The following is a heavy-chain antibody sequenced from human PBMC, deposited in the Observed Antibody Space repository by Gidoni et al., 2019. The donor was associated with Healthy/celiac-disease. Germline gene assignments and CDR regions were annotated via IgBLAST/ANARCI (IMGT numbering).Heavy chain of an antibody. CDR3: ARVASLLSSYYYYMDV. Sequence: QVQLVQSGAEVKKPGASVKGSCKASGYTFTSYAMHWVRQAPGQRLEWMGWINAGNGNTKYSQKFQGRVTITRDTSASTAYMELSSLRSEDTAVYYCARVASLLSSYYYYMDVWGKGTTVTVSS. CDR1: GYTFTSYA. D-gene: IGHD2-21*01. J-gene: IGHJ6*03. CDR2: INAGNGNT. V-gene: IGHV1-3*01.